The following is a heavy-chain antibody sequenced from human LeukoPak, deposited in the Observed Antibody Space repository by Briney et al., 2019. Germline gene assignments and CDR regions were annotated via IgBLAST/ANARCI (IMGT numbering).Heavy chain of an antibody. Sequence: NPSETLSLTCTVSGGSISGYYWSWIRQPPGKGLEWIGYIYYSGSTYYNPSLKSRVTISVDTSKNQFSLKLSSVTAADTAVYYCARGITMVRGVGNWFDPWGQGTLVTVSS. CDR2: IYYSGST. D-gene: IGHD3-10*01. J-gene: IGHJ5*02. CDR1: GGSISGYY. CDR3: ARGITMVRGVGNWFDP. V-gene: IGHV4-59*12.